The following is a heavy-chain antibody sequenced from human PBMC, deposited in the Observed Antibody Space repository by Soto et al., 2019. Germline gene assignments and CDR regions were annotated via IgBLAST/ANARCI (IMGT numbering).Heavy chain of an antibody. D-gene: IGHD4-17*01. CDR3: ARDNGDYAEYFQH. V-gene: IGHV4-34*01. CDR1: GGSFSGYY. Sequence: SETLSLTCAVYGGSFSGYYWSWIRQPPGKGLEWIGEINHSGSTNYNPSLKSRVTISVDTSKNQFSLKLSSVTAADTAVYYCARDNGDYAEYFQHWGQGTLVTVSS. J-gene: IGHJ1*01. CDR2: INHSGST.